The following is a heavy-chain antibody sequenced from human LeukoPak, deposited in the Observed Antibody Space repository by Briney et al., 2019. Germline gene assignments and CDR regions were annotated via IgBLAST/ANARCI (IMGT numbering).Heavy chain of an antibody. J-gene: IGHJ3*02. Sequence: ASVKASCKVSGYTLTELSMHWVRQAPGKGLEWMGGFDPEDGETIYAQKFQGRVTMTEDTSTDTAYMELSSLRSEDTAVYYCARDMVTGTTPAFDIWGQGTMVTVSS. CDR1: GYTLTELS. CDR2: FDPEDGET. CDR3: ARDMVTGTTPAFDI. V-gene: IGHV1-24*01. D-gene: IGHD1-7*01.